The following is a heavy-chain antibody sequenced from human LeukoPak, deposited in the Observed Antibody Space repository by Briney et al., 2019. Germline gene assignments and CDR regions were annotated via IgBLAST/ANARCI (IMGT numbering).Heavy chain of an antibody. CDR2: IIPIFGTA. Sequence: SVKVSCKASGGTFSSYAISWVRQAPGQGLEWMGGIIPIFGTANYAQKFQGRVTMTRDTSISTAYMELSRLRSDDTAVYYCARRHSSGWFDPWGQGTLVTVSS. J-gene: IGHJ5*02. CDR1: GGTFSSYA. D-gene: IGHD6-25*01. CDR3: ARRHSSGWFDP. V-gene: IGHV1-69*05.